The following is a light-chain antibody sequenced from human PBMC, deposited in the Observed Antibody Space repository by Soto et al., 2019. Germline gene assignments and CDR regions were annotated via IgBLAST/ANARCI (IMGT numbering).Light chain of an antibody. J-gene: IGKJ5*01. CDR2: GAP. V-gene: IGKV3D-15*01. CDR1: QSVSSN. CDR3: QQYNNWPPIT. Sequence: EIVMTQSPATLYVSPGERATLSCRASQSVSSNLAWYQQKPGQAPRLLIYGAPTRATGIPARFSGSGSGTEFTLTSSSLQSEYVAVYYCQQYNNWPPITFGQGTRLEIK.